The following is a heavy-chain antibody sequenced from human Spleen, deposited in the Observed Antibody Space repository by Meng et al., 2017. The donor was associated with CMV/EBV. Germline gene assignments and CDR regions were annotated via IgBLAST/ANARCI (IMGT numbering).Heavy chain of an antibody. CDR2: ISAYNGNT. CDR1: GYTFTSYG. CDR3: ARGSHCSPTRCFNVYYYYYGIDV. V-gene: IGHV1-18*01. J-gene: IGHJ6*02. Sequence: ASVKVSCKASGYTFTSYGISWVRQAPGQGLEWMGWISAYNGNTNYVQKFQGRVTMTTDTSTSTAYMELRSLRSDDTAIYYCARGSHCSPTRCFNVYYYYYGIDVWGQGTTVTVSS. D-gene: IGHD2-2*01.